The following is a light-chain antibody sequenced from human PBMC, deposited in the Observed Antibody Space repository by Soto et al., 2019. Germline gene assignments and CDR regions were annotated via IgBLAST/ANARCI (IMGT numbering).Light chain of an antibody. CDR3: QQANSCPLT. V-gene: IGKV1D-12*01. CDR1: QGISSW. Sequence: DIQMTPSPSSVSASVGDRVTITCRASQGISSWLGWYQQKPGKAPKILIYAASSLQSGVPSRFIGSGSGTDFTLTISSLQPEDFSTYYCQQANSCPLTFGGGTKVEIK. CDR2: AAS. J-gene: IGKJ4*01.